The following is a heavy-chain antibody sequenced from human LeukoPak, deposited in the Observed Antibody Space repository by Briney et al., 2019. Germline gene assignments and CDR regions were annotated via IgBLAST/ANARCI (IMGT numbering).Heavy chain of an antibody. D-gene: IGHD2-8*02. J-gene: IGHJ4*02. Sequence: PGGYLRLSCATSGFILSNYWMHWVRQAPGKGLVWVSRINNDGSSTTYADSVKGRLTISRDNARNTLYLQMNGLRAEDTAVYYCARDGISCTGGHCYFASWGQGTLVTVSS. CDR2: INNDGSST. V-gene: IGHV3-74*01. CDR3: ARDGISCTGGHCYFAS. CDR1: GFILSNYW.